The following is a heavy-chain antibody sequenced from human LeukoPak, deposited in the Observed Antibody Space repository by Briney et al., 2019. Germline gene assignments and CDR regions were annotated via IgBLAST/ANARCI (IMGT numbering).Heavy chain of an antibody. J-gene: IGHJ4*02. Sequence: GGSLRLSCAASGFTFSSYWMSWVRQAPGKGLEWVSSISSSSSTIYYADSVKGRFTISRDNAKNSLYLQMNSLRAEDTAVYYCARDTPGGQWLYPLDYWGQGTLVTVSS. CDR2: ISSSSSTI. V-gene: IGHV3-48*01. D-gene: IGHD6-19*01. CDR3: ARDTPGGQWLYPLDY. CDR1: GFTFSSYW.